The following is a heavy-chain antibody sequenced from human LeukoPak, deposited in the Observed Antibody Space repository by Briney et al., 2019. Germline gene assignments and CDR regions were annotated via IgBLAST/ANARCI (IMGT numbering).Heavy chain of an antibody. CDR2: ISGNGDNT. D-gene: IGHD2-15*01. Sequence: PGGSLRLSCAASGFTFSSHGMSWVRQAPGKGLEWVSAISGNGDNTYYADSVKGRFTISRDNSKNTLYLQMNSLRAEDTAVYYCAKDLGYCSVGSCYSEGYWGQGTLVTVSS. V-gene: IGHV3-23*01. J-gene: IGHJ4*02. CDR3: AKDLGYCSVGSCYSEGY. CDR1: GFTFSSHG.